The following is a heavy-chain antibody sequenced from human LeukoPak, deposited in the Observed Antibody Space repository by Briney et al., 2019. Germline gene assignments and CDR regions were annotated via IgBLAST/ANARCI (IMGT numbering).Heavy chain of an antibody. D-gene: IGHD3-10*01. V-gene: IGHV3-23*01. Sequence: GGSLRLSFAASGFTFSIYAMGWVRQAPGKGLEWVSTISDSGGRTYYADSVKGRFTISRDNSKKTLYLQMNNLRAEDTAVYYCARDLGSFYNVKAFDIWGQGTLVTVSS. CDR3: ARDLGSFYNVKAFDI. CDR2: ISDSGGRT. J-gene: IGHJ3*02. CDR1: GFTFSIYA.